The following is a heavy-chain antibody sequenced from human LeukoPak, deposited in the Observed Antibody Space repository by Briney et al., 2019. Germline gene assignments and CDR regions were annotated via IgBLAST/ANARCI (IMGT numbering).Heavy chain of an antibody. CDR3: ARSQYCSGGSCLLHPFDY. V-gene: IGHV1-8*01. CDR1: GYTFTSYD. Sequence: GASVKVSCKASGYTFTSYDINWVRQATGQGLEWMGWMNPNSGNTGYAQKFQGRVTMTRNTSISTAYMELSSLRSEDTAVHYCARSQYCSGGSCLLHPFDYWGQGTLVTVSS. CDR2: MNPNSGNT. D-gene: IGHD2-15*01. J-gene: IGHJ4*02.